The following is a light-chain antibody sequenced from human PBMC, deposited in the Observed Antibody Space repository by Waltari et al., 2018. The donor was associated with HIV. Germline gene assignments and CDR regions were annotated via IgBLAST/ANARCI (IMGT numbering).Light chain of an antibody. J-gene: IGKJ2*01. CDR1: QSVSSSY. CDR2: GAS. CDR3: QQYGSSPPT. Sequence: EIELTQSHGTLSFSPGKLSALSCRASQSVSSSYLAWYQQKPGQAPRLLIYGASSRATGIPDRFSGSGSGTDFTLTISRLEPEDFAVYYCQQYGSSPPTFGQGTKLEIK. V-gene: IGKV3-20*01.